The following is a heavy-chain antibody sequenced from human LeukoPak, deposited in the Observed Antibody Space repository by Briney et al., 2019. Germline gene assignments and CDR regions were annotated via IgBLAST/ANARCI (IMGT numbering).Heavy chain of an antibody. CDR3: ARYQLAPQVLRFLEWAYAGDY. V-gene: IGHV1-18*01. J-gene: IGHJ4*02. D-gene: IGHD3-3*01. CDR1: GYTFTSYG. CDR2: ISAYNGNT. Sequence: GASVKVFCKASGYTFTSYGISWVRQAPGQGLEWMGWISAYNGNTNYAQKLRGRVTMTTDTSTSTAYMELRSLRSDDTAVYYCARYQLAPQVLRFLEWAYAGDYWGQGTLVTVSS.